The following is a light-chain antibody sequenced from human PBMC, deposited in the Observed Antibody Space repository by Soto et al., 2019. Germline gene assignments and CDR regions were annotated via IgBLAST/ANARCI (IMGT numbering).Light chain of an antibody. V-gene: IGKV1-5*03. CDR2: KAS. Sequence: IWMTQSPSTLSASVGDTVTITCRATEDVSQWLAWYQQKPGQAPKLLIYKASTLETGVPSRFSGRGSGTEFILTIRDLQPDDFATYFCQQYDSYAYTFGHGTKVDI. J-gene: IGKJ2*01. CDR1: EDVSQW. CDR3: QQYDSYAYT.